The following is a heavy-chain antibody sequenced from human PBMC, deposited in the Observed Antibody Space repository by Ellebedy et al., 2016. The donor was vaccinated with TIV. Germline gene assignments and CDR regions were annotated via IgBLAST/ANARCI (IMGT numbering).Heavy chain of an antibody. CDR3: ARDHAGGAVASFYFDY. V-gene: IGHV3-30*01. Sequence: PGGSLRLSCAASGFDFNDYAMHWVRQAPGKGLEWVAMISYDGRNKFYGGSVEGRFTVSRDRSQNTLFLQMDSLRPEDTAFYYCARDHAGGAVASFYFDYWGQGILVTVSP. CDR1: GFDFNDYA. D-gene: IGHD3-10*01. CDR2: ISYDGRNK. J-gene: IGHJ4*02.